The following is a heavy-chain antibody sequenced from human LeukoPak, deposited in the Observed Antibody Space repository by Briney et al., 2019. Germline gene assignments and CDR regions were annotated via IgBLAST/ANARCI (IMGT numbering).Heavy chain of an antibody. CDR3: ARDLRGGNYYYYMDV. V-gene: IGHV1-2*02. CDR1: GHTFTGYY. J-gene: IGHJ6*03. CDR2: INPNSGGT. Sequence: GASVKVSCKASGHTFTGYYMHWVRQAPGQGLEWMGWINPNSGGTNYAQKFQGRVTMTRDTSISTAYMELSRLRSDDTAVYYCARDLRGGNYYYYMDVWGKGPRSPSP.